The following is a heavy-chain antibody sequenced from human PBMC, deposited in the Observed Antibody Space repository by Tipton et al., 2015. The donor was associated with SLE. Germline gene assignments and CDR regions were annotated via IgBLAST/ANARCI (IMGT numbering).Heavy chain of an antibody. CDR3: ASLSTSGGSGMDV. V-gene: IGHV3-48*03. CDR1: GVGLSNYG. D-gene: IGHD2-2*01. J-gene: IGHJ6*02. Sequence: SGVGLSNYGMHWVRQAPGKGLEWVSYISSSGSTIYYADSVKGRFTISRDNAKNSLYLQMNSLRAEDTAVYYCASLSTSGGSGMDVWGQGTTVTVSS. CDR2: ISSSGSTI.